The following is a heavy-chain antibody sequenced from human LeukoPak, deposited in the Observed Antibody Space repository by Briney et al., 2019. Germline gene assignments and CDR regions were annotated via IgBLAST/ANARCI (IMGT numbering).Heavy chain of an antibody. CDR1: GFTFSSYG. J-gene: IGHJ5*02. V-gene: IGHV3-30*03. D-gene: IGHD2-2*03. Sequence: GGSLRLSCAASGFTFSSYGMHWVRQAPGKGLEWVAVISYDGSNKYYADSVKGRFTISRDNSKNTLYLQMNSLRAEDTAVYYCARDWIGKTSINWFDPWGQGTLVTVSS. CDR3: ARDWIGKTSINWFDP. CDR2: ISYDGSNK.